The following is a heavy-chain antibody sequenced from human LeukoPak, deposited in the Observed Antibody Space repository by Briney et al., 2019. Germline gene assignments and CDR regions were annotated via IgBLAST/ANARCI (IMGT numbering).Heavy chain of an antibody. Sequence: SETLSLTCTVSGGSISSDYWSWIRQPPGKGLEWLGYIYYSGSPRDNPPLKSRVTISLGTSKTQFSLKLSSVTAADPAVYYCARLLVVGCSYVFDIWGQGTMVAVSS. CDR3: ARLLVVGCSYVFDI. V-gene: IGHV4-59*08. CDR2: IYYSGSP. J-gene: IGHJ3*02. D-gene: IGHD2-8*02. CDR1: GGSISSDY.